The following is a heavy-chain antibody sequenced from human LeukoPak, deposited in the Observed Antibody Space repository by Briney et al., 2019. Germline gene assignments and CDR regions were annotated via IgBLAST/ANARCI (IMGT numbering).Heavy chain of an antibody. V-gene: IGHV3-21*01. D-gene: IGHD6-13*01. CDR3: ARGPLIAAAGTW. CDR1: GFTFSSYS. J-gene: IGHJ4*02. Sequence: GGSLRLSCAASGFTFSSYSMNWVRQAPGKGLEWVSSISSSSSYIYYADSVKGRFTISRDNAKNSLYLQMNSLRAEDTAVYYCARGPLIAAAGTWWGQGTLVTVSS. CDR2: ISSSSSYI.